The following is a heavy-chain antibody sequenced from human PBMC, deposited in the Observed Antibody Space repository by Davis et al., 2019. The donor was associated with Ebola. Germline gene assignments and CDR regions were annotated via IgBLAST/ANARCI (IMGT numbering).Heavy chain of an antibody. V-gene: IGHV3-23*01. CDR1: GFTFSSYA. CDR2: ISGSGGST. D-gene: IGHD3-16*02. Sequence: GGSLRLSCAASGFTFSSYAMSWVRQAPGKGLEWVSAISGSGGSTYYADSVKGRFTISRDNSKNTLYLQMNSLRAEDTAVYYCTGTFTFGGVIANDYWGQGTLVTVSS. CDR3: TGTFTFGGVIANDY. J-gene: IGHJ4*02.